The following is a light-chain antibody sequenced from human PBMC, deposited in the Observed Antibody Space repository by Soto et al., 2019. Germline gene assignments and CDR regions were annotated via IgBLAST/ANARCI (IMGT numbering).Light chain of an antibody. CDR1: SSDVGTYNH. Sequence: QSVLTQPASVSGSPGQSITISCTGTSSDVGTYNHVSWYQQRPGKAPKLMIYDVSNRPSGVSNRFSGSKSGNTASLTISGLQAEDEADYYCSSYTTSTTLGVFGTGTKVTVL. V-gene: IGLV2-14*01. CDR2: DVS. J-gene: IGLJ1*01. CDR3: SSYTTSTTLGV.